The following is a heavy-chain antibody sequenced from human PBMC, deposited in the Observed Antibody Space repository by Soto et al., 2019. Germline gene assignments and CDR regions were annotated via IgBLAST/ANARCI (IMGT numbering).Heavy chain of an antibody. D-gene: IGHD1-1*01. V-gene: IGHV3-15*01. CDR2: IKSKTDGGTT. CDR1: GFTFSNAW. Sequence: PGGSLRLSCAASGFTFSNAWMSWVRQAPGKGLEWVGRIKSKTDGGTTDYAAPVKGRFTISRDDSKNTLYLQMNSLKTEDTAVYYCTATYLLWKYYYYGMDVWGQGTTVTVS. CDR3: TATYLLWKYYYYGMDV. J-gene: IGHJ6*02.